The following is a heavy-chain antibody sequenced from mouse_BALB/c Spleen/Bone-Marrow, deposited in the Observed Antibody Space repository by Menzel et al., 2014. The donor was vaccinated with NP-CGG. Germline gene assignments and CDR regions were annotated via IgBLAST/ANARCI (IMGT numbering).Heavy chain of an antibody. Sequence: EVMLVESGPELVKPRASVKMSCKASGYTFTDYYMKWVKQSHGESLEWIGDINPNNGDTFYNQKFKGKATLTVDKSSSTAYMQLNSLTSEDSAVYYCARGGYYGSSLDWYFDVWGAGTTVTVSS. CDR3: ARGGYYGSSLDWYFDV. J-gene: IGHJ1*01. CDR1: GYTFTDYY. CDR2: INPNNGDT. V-gene: IGHV1-26*01. D-gene: IGHD1-1*01.